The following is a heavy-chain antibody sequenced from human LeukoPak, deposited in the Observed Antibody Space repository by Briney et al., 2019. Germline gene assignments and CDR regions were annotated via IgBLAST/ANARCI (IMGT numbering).Heavy chain of an antibody. Sequence: PSETLSLTCTVSGGSISSSSYYWGWIRQPPGKGLEWIGSIYYSGSTYYNPSLKSRVTISVDTSKNQFSLKLSSVTAADTAVYYCARHAKSSSYPPFDPWGQGTLVTVSS. V-gene: IGHV4-39*01. CDR1: GGSISSSSYY. J-gene: IGHJ5*02. CDR2: IYYSGST. D-gene: IGHD6-13*01. CDR3: ARHAKSSSYPPFDP.